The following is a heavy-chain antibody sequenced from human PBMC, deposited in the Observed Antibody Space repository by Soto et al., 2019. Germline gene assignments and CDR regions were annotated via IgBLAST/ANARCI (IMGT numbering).Heavy chain of an antibody. CDR3: ERQRYCTNGVCYVYWFDP. J-gene: IGHJ5*02. CDR2: IISSSSYI. D-gene: IGHD2-8*01. Sequence: GTLRLSCAASGXTLSSYSMYAVRLDPGKGLEGVSSIISSSSYIYYAASVNSVFTISRDHAKNSLHPQMNSLRAEDTAVYHCERQRYCTNGVCYVYWFDPWGQGTLGTVSS. V-gene: IGHV3-21*01. CDR1: GXTLSSYS.